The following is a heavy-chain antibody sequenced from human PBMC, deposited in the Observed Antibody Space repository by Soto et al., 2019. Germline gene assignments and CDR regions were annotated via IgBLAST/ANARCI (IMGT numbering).Heavy chain of an antibody. Sequence: XSVKVSWKASGYTFTSYGISWVRQAPVQGLEWMGWISAYNGNTNYAQKLQGRVTMTTDTSTSTAYMELRSLRSDDTAVYYCARDSNRRFLEWLSGPFITGTNSYYFDYWGQGTLVTVSS. CDR3: ARDSNRRFLEWLSGPFITGTNSYYFDY. D-gene: IGHD3-3*01. CDR1: GYTFTSYG. J-gene: IGHJ4*02. CDR2: ISAYNGNT. V-gene: IGHV1-18*04.